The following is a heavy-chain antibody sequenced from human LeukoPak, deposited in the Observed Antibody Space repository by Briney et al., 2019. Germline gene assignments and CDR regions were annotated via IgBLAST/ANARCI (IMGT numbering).Heavy chain of an antibody. Sequence: GGSLRLSCAASGFTFSNYWMTWVRQAPGKGLEWVANIKVDEGEKYYVDSVRGRFTISRDNAKNSLYLQMNSLRAEDTAVYYCARHGDYHYNSWGQGTLVTVSS. V-gene: IGHV3-7*05. J-gene: IGHJ4*02. CDR3: ARHGDYHYNS. D-gene: IGHD4-17*01. CDR1: GFTFSNYW. CDR2: IKVDEGEK.